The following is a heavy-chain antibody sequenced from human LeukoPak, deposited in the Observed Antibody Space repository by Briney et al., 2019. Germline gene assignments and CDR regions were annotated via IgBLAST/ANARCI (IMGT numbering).Heavy chain of an antibody. J-gene: IGHJ5*02. V-gene: IGHV4-59*12. CDR3: ARGLIAAAGTSWFDP. CDR1: GDSISSYY. D-gene: IGHD6-13*01. CDR2: TSHSGST. Sequence: SETLSLTCIVSGDSISSYYWSWIRQPPGKGLEWIGYTSHSGSTNSNPTLKSRVTISVDTSKNQFSLKLSSVTAADTAVYYCARGLIAAAGTSWFDPWGQGTLVTVSS.